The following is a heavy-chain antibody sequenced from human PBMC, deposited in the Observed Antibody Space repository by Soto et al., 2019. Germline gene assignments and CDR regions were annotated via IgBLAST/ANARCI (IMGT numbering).Heavy chain of an antibody. D-gene: IGHD2-15*01. CDR2: ISGSGGST. J-gene: IGHJ4*02. CDR1: GFTFSSYA. CDR3: AKAQLSGTDIVVVVAANFDY. V-gene: IGHV3-23*01. Sequence: AGGSLRLSCAASGFTFSSYAMSWVRQAPGKGLEWVSAISGSGGSTYYADSVKGRFTISRDNSKNTLYLQMNSLRAEDTAVYYCAKAQLSGTDIVVVVAANFDYWGQGTLVTVSS.